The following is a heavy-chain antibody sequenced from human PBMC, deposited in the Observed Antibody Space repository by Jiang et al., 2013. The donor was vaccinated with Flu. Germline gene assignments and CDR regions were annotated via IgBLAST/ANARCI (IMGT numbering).Heavy chain of an antibody. V-gene: IGHV3-30*18. J-gene: IGHJ6*02. CDR3: AKAMYSGYDFYYYGMDV. D-gene: IGHD5-12*01. Sequence: GRSLRLSCAASGFTFSSYGMHWVRQAPGKGLEWVAVISYDGSNKYYADSVKGRFTISRDNSKNTLYLQMNSLRAEDTAVYYCAKAMYSGYDFYYYGMDVWGQGTTVTVSS. CDR2: ISYDGSNK. CDR1: GFTFSSYG.